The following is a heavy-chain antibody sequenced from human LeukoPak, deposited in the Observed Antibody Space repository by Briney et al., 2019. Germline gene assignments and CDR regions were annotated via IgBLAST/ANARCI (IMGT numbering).Heavy chain of an antibody. J-gene: IGHJ4*02. CDR1: GYTFTGYY. CDR2: INPNSGGT. V-gene: IGHV1-2*02. D-gene: IGHD2-15*01. CDR3: ARVYSIRSFDY. Sequence: ASVKVSFKASGYTFTGYYMHWVRQAPGQGLEWMGWINPNSGGTNYAQKFQGRVTMTRDTSITTAYMELSRLTSDDTAVYYCARVYSIRSFDYWGQGTLVAVSS.